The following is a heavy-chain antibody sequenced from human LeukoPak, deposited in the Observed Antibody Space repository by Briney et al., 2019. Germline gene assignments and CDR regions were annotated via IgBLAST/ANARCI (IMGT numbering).Heavy chain of an antibody. CDR3: AKALRSVVRGVIPRYNNYAMDV. Sequence: PGGSLRLSCAASGFTFSSYAMSWVRQAPGKGLEWVSAISGSGGSTYYADSVKGRFTISRDNSKNTLYLQMNSLRAEDTAVYYCAKALRSVVRGVIPRYNNYAMDVWGQGTTVTVSS. CDR1: GFTFSSYA. D-gene: IGHD3-10*01. CDR2: ISGSGGST. V-gene: IGHV3-23*01. J-gene: IGHJ6*02.